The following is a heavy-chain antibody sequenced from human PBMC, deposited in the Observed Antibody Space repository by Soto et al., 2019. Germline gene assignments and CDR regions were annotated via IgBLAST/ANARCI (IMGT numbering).Heavy chain of an antibody. J-gene: IGHJ2*01. CDR2: ISGSGGST. D-gene: IGHD1-26*01. CDR1: GFTFSSYA. CDR3: AKVRGIGARIPWYFDL. Sequence: EVQLLESGGGLVQPGGSLRLSCAASGFTFSSYAMSWVRQAPGKGLEWVSAISGSGGSTYYADSVKGRFTISRDNSKNTLYLQMNSLRAEDTAVYYCAKVRGIGARIPWYFDLWGRGTLVTLSS. V-gene: IGHV3-23*01.